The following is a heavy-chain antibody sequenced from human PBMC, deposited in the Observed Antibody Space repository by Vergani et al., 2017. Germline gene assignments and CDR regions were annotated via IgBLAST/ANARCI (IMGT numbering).Heavy chain of an antibody. CDR1: EFTFSNYA. J-gene: IGHJ4*02. CDR3: AKLYFVSGNYRFDY. Sequence: EVQLLESGGGLVQPGGSLRLTCAASEFTFSNYAMNWVRQAPGKGLEWVSGISGSGVSAYYTDSVKGRFTISRDNSKNMLFLQMNNLRTEDTAIYYCAKLYFVSGNYRFDYWGQGTLVTVSS. V-gene: IGHV3-23*01. CDR2: ISGSGVSA. D-gene: IGHD3-16*02.